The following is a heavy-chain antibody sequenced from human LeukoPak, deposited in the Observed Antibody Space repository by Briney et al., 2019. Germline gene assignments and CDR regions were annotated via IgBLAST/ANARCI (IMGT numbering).Heavy chain of an antibody. V-gene: IGHV4-59*01. CDR1: GGSISSYY. D-gene: IGHD6-13*01. Sequence: SETLSLTCTVSGGSISSYYWSWIRQPPGKGLEWIGYIYYSGGTNYNPSLKSRVTISVDTSKNQFSLKLSSVTAADTAVYYCARTGAAAVDYWGQGTLVTVAS. CDR2: IYYSGGT. CDR3: ARTGAAAVDY. J-gene: IGHJ4*02.